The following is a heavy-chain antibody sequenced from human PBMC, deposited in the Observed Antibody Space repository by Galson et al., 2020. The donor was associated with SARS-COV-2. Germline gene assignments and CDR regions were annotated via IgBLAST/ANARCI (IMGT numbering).Heavy chain of an antibody. D-gene: IGHD3-22*01. V-gene: IGHV4-59*13. CDR3: ARDTPSGDSSGYYYSDGMDV. CDR2: IYYSGST. CDR1: GGSISSYY. Sequence: SETLSLTCTVSGGSISSYYWSWIRQPPGKGLEWIGYIYYSGSTNYNPSLKSRVTISVDTSKNQFSLKLSPVTAADTAVYYCARDTPSGDSSGYYYSDGMDVWGQGTTVTVSS. J-gene: IGHJ6*02.